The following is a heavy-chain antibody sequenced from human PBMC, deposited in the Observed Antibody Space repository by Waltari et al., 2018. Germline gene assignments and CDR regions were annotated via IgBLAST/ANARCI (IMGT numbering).Heavy chain of an antibody. Sequence: AEVKKPGESLKISCNGSGYSFAKYWIGWVRQMPGKGLEWMGVIYPGDSNTKYSLSFQGQVTISADTSIGTAYLQWSSLKASDTAIYFCARQNIHSYGYGYFDFWGQGTLVTVSS. CDR1: GYSFAKYW. CDR3: ARQNIHSYGYGYFDF. D-gene: IGHD5-18*01. V-gene: IGHV5-51*01. J-gene: IGHJ4*02. CDR2: IYPGDSNT.